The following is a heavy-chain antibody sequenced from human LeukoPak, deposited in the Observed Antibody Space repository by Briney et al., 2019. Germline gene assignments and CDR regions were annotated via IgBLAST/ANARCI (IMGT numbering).Heavy chain of an antibody. Sequence: GGSLRLSCAASGFTFSSYEMNWVRQAPGKGLEWVSGVNWDGATTAYGHSVEGRFTISRDKDKNSLYLQMNSLRAEDTALYYCARHGGGIAGTGRYYYFDSWGQGTLVTVSS. CDR2: VNWDGATT. V-gene: IGHV3-20*04. D-gene: IGHD1/OR15-1a*01. J-gene: IGHJ4*02. CDR1: GFTFSSYE. CDR3: ARHGGGIAGTGRYYYFDS.